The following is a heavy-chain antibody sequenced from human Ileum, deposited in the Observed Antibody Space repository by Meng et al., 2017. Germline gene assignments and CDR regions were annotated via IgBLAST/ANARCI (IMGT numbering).Heavy chain of an antibody. J-gene: IGHJ4*02. Sequence: PRSGPGLWTPSRTFSLTCAVSGGSVSSNMSAWNWIRQSPLRGLEWLGRTYQRSKWYSEYAVSVKSRISITPDTSKNQFSLQINSVTPEDTAVYYCASGSGSLDYWGPGTLVTGLL. D-gene: IGHD3-3*01. V-gene: IGHV6-1*01. CDR2: TYQRSKWYS. CDR3: ASGSGSLDY. CDR1: GGSVSSNMSA.